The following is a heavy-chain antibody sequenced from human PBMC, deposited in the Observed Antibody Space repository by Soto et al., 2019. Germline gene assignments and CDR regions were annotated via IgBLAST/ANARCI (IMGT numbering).Heavy chain of an antibody. D-gene: IGHD6-19*01. Sequence: GGSLRLSCAASGFTFSNAWMSWVRQAPGKGLEWVGRIKSKTDGGTIDYAAPVKGRFTISREDSKNTLFLQMNSLETEDTAVYYCTTVSQQWLGLDYWGQGTLVTVSS. CDR3: TTVSQQWLGLDY. V-gene: IGHV3-15*01. CDR1: GFTFSNAW. CDR2: IKSKTDGGTI. J-gene: IGHJ4*02.